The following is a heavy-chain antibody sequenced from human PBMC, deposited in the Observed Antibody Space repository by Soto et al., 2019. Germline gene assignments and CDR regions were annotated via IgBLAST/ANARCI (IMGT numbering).Heavy chain of an antibody. CDR1: GGSVTSGSYY. J-gene: IGHJ4*02. Sequence: QVQLQESGPGLVKPSETLSLTCTVSGGSVTSGSYYWSWIRQPPGKGLEWIGCIYYSGRTNYNPCLNSRVTISVDTSKHPISLTLSSVTAADTAVYYCARDQGIAVAVFDYWGQGTLVTVSS. D-gene: IGHD6-19*01. CDR2: IYYSGRT. V-gene: IGHV4-61*01. CDR3: ARDQGIAVAVFDY.